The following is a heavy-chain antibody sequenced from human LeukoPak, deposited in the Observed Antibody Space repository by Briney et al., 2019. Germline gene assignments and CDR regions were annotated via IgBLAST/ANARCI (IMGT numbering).Heavy chain of an antibody. CDR2: IKQDGSEK. CDR3: AKGSIAAAAPYYFDY. J-gene: IGHJ4*02. CDR1: GFTFSSYW. V-gene: IGHV3-7*03. Sequence: GGSLRLSCAASGFTFSSYWMNWVRQAPGKGLEWVANIKQDGSEKYYVDSVKARFTVSRDNSKNTLYLQMNSLRAEDTAVYYCAKGSIAAAAPYYFDYWGQGTLVTVSS. D-gene: IGHD6-13*01.